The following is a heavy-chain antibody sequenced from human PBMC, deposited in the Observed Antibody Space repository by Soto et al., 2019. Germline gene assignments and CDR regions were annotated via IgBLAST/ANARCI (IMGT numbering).Heavy chain of an antibody. CDR2: IWYEGSNK. J-gene: IGHJ6*02. D-gene: IGHD3-10*01. CDR1: GFTLRSYG. Sequence: PGGSRRLSGAASGFTLRSYGMHWVRQAPGKGLEGGAVIWYEGSNKYYADSVKGRFTISRDNSTNTLYLQLNSLRAEDTAVYYCARDPVNYSGSGSYYPDGMDVWGQGTTVTVSS. V-gene: IGHV3-33*01. CDR3: ARDPVNYSGSGSYYPDGMDV.